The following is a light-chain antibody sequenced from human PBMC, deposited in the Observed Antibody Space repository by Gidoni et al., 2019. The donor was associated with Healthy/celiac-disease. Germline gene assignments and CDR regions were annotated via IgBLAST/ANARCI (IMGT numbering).Light chain of an antibody. V-gene: IGKV3-20*01. Sequence: EIVLTQSPGTLSLSPGERATLSCRASQTISNSALAWYHQKPGQAPRLLIYGASSRATGIPDRFRGSGSGTDFTLTISRREPEDFAVYYCQQFDSVPRTFGQGTKLEIK. CDR3: QQFDSVPRT. CDR1: QTISNSA. J-gene: IGKJ2*01. CDR2: GAS.